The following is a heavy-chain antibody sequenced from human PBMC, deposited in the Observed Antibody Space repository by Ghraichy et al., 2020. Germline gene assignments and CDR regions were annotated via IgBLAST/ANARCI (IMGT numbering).Heavy chain of an antibody. Sequence: GGSLRLSCAASGFSFRNYWMHWVRQVPWEGPVCVSRIKSDGTYTDHADFVKGRFTISRDNAKNTLYLQMNSLRVEDTAVYYCVKDDDQYAIDYWGQGTLVTVSS. V-gene: IGHV3-74*01. CDR3: VKDDDQYAIDY. D-gene: IGHD2-2*01. CDR1: GFSFRNYW. CDR2: IKSDGTYT. J-gene: IGHJ4*02.